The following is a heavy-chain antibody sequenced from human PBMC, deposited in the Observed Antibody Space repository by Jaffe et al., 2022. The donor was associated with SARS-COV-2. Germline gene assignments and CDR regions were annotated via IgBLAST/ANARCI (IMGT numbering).Heavy chain of an antibody. Sequence: QVQLVQSGAEVKKPGASVKVSCKASGYTFTSYDINWVRQATGQGLEWMGWMNPNSGNTGYAQKFQGRVTMTRNTSISTAYMELSSLRSEDTAVYYCARDYSSGWYPRVWYFDLWGRGTLVTVSS. V-gene: IGHV1-8*01. D-gene: IGHD6-19*01. CDR2: MNPNSGNT. J-gene: IGHJ2*01. CDR3: ARDYSSGWYPRVWYFDL. CDR1: GYTFTSYD.